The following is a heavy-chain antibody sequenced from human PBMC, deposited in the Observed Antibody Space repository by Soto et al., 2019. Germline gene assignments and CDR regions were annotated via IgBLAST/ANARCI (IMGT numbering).Heavy chain of an antibody. Sequence: QVQLVESGGGVVQPGRSLRLSCAASGFTFSSYGMHWVRQAPGKGLVWVAVISYDGSNKYYPDSVKGRFTISRDNSKNPLYLQMNSLRAEDTAVYYCAPWFGAFDYWGQGTLVTVSS. D-gene: IGHD3-10*01. J-gene: IGHJ4*02. CDR3: APWFGAFDY. CDR1: GFTFSSYG. V-gene: IGHV3-30*03. CDR2: ISYDGSNK.